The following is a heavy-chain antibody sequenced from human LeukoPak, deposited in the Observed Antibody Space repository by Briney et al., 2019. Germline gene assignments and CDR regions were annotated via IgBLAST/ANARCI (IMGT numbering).Heavy chain of an antibody. V-gene: IGHV3-23*01. J-gene: IGHJ4*02. CDR3: AKEERTGGTGWYPY. Sequence: QSGGSLRLSCAASGFTFSSYAMSWVRQAPGKGLEWVSAISGSGGSTYYADSVKGRFAISRDNSKNTLYLQMNSLRADDTAVYYCAKEERTGGTGWYPYWGQGTLVTVSS. D-gene: IGHD6-19*01. CDR2: ISGSGGST. CDR1: GFTFSSYA.